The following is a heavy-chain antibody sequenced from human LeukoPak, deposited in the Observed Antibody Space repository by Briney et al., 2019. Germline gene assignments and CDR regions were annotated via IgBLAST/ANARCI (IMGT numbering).Heavy chain of an antibody. V-gene: IGHV3-21*01. CDR1: GFTFSSYS. CDR2: ISTSSSYK. Sequence: GGSLRLSCAASGFTFSSYSMSWVRQAPGKGLEWVSSISTSSSYKYYADSLKGRSTISRDNAKNSLYLQMNSLGAEDTAVYYCARHSDYDILTGPNDYGGQGTLVTVSS. J-gene: IGHJ4*02. D-gene: IGHD3-9*01. CDR3: ARHSDYDILTGPNDY.